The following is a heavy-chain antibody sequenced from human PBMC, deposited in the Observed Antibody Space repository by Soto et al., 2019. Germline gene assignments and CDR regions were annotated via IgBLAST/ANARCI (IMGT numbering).Heavy chain of an antibody. Sequence: GGSLRLSCAASGFTFSSYAMSWVRQAPGKGLEWVSAISGSGGSTYYADSVKGRFTISRDNSKNTLYLQMNSLRAEDTAVYYCAKDKGGFYYYYYYMDVWGKGTTVTVSS. D-gene: IGHD3-16*01. CDR1: GFTFSSYA. CDR2: ISGSGGST. V-gene: IGHV3-23*01. J-gene: IGHJ6*03. CDR3: AKDKGGFYYYYYYMDV.